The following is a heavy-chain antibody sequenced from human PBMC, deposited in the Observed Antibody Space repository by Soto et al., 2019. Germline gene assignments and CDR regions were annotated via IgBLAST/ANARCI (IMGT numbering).Heavy chain of an antibody. CDR1: GYTFTSYA. CDR3: ARSIGVVTALDY. J-gene: IGHJ4*02. V-gene: IGHV1-3*05. CDR2: INAGNGNT. D-gene: IGHD2-21*02. Sequence: QVQLVQSGAEEKKPGASVKVSCKASGYTFTSYAMHWVRQAPGQRLEWMGWINAGNGNTKHSQKFQGRVTITRDTSAGTGYMELSSLRSEDTAVYYCARSIGVVTALDYWGQGALVSVSS.